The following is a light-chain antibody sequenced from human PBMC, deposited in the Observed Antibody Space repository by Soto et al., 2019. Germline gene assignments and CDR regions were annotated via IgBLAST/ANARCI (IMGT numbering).Light chain of an antibody. CDR1: QSLSSSF. J-gene: IGKJ1*01. CDR2: GAS. CDR3: HQFATTRS. V-gene: IGKV3-20*01. Sequence: EIVLTQSPGTLSLSPGQRATLSCRASQSLSSSFLAWYQQKPGQAPRLIIYGASSRAAGIPDRFGGSGSGTDFTLTISSLEPEDFAVYYCHQFATTRSFGQGTKVDIK.